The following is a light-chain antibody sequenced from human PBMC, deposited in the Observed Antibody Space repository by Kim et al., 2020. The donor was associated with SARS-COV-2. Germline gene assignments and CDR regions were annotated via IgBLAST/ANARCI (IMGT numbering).Light chain of an antibody. V-gene: IGKV3-20*01. J-gene: IGKJ4*01. Sequence: EIVLTQSPGTLSLSPGERATLSCRASQSVSSSYLAWYQQKPGQAPRLLIYGASSRATGIPDRFIGSGSGTDFTLTISRLEPEDFAVYYCQQLTFGGGTKVDIK. CDR3: QQLT. CDR1: QSVSSSY. CDR2: GAS.